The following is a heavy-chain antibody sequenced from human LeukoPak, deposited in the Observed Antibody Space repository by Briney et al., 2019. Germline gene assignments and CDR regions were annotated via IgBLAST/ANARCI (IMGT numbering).Heavy chain of an antibody. Sequence: SETLSLTCTVSGGSISSYYWSWIRQPPGKGLEWIGHIYYSGSTNYNPSLKSRVTISVDTSKNQFSLKLSSVTAADTAVYYCARVGYSSSWYGGGAFDIWGQGTMVTVSS. CDR3: ARVGYSSSWYGGGAFDI. J-gene: IGHJ3*02. CDR2: IYYSGST. D-gene: IGHD6-13*01. V-gene: IGHV4-59*01. CDR1: GGSISSYY.